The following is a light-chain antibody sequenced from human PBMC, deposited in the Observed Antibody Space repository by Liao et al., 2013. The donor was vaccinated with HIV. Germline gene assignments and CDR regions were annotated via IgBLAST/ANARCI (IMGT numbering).Light chain of an antibody. J-gene: IGLJ3*02. Sequence: SYELTQPPSVSVSPGQTASITCSGDKLGDKYAFWYKQKPGQSPVLVIYQDSKRPSGIPERFSGSNSGNTATLTISGTQAMDEADYYCQAWDSSTGVFGGGTKLTVL. CDR1: KLGDKY. CDR2: QDS. CDR3: QAWDSSTGV. V-gene: IGLV3-1*01.